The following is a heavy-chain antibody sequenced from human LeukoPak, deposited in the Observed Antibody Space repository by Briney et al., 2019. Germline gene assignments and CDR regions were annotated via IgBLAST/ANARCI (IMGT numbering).Heavy chain of an antibody. J-gene: IGHJ1*01. CDR1: GYTFTSYD. CDR2: MNPNSGNT. Sequence: ASVKVSCKASGYTFTSYDINWVRQATGQGLEWMGWMNPNSGNTGYAQKFQGRVTITRDTSISTAYMELSSLRSEDTAVYYCARREGYQYFQHWGQGTLVTVSS. V-gene: IGHV1-8*03. CDR3: ARREGYQYFQH. D-gene: IGHD2-15*01.